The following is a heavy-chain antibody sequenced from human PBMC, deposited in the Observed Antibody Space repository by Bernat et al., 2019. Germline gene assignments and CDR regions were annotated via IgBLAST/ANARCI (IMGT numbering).Heavy chain of an antibody. CDR3: ARGVFRVMGGSYYPEYFQH. V-gene: IGHV1-2*04. CDR2: INPNSGGK. Sequence: QVQLVQSGAEVKKPGASVKVSCKASGYTFTGYYMHWVRQAPGQGLEWMGWINPNSGGKSYAQKFKGWVTMTRDASISTAYMELGRLGSDDTAVYYWARGVFRVMGGSYYPEYFQHWGQGTLVTVSS. D-gene: IGHD1-26*01. J-gene: IGHJ1*01. CDR1: GYTFTGYY.